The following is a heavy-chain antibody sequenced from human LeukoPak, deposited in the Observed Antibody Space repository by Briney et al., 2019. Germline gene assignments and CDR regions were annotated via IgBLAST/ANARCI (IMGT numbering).Heavy chain of an antibody. V-gene: IGHV3-21*01. CDR2: ISSSSAYI. D-gene: IGHD3-10*01. J-gene: IGHJ4*02. Sequence: GGSLRLSCAASGFTFSTYSMNWVRQAPGKGLEWVSSISSSSAYIYYADSVKGRFTISRDNAKNSLYLQMNSLRAEDTAVYYCARDQGYYGSGSYDYWGQGTLVTVSS. CDR1: GFTFSTYS. CDR3: ARDQGYYGSGSYDY.